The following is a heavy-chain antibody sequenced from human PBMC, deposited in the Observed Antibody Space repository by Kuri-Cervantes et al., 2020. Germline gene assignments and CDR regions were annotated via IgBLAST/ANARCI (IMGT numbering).Heavy chain of an antibody. CDR2: IYYSGST. CDR1: GGSMSSYY. V-gene: IGHV4-59*13. Sequence: SETLSLTCTVSGGSMSSYYWSWIRQPPGKGLEWIGYIYYSGSTNYNPSLKSRVTISVDTSKNQFSLKLSSVTAADTAVYYCARVIAAAGLTFDYWGQGTLVTVSS. J-gene: IGHJ4*02. D-gene: IGHD6-13*01. CDR3: ARVIAAAGLTFDY.